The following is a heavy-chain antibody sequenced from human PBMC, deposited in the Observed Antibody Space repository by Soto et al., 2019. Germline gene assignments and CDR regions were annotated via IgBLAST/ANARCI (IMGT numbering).Heavy chain of an antibody. CDR2: IYPGDSDT. D-gene: IGHD5-18*01. V-gene: IGHV5-51*01. CDR3: ARHPPHTAMSDYGMDV. J-gene: IGHJ6*02. Sequence: PGESLKISCKGSGYSFTSYWIGWVRQMPGKGLEWMGIIYPGDSDTRYSPSFQGQVTISADKSISTAYLQWSSLKASDTAMYYCARHPPHTAMSDYGMDVWGQGTTVTVSS. CDR1: GYSFTSYW.